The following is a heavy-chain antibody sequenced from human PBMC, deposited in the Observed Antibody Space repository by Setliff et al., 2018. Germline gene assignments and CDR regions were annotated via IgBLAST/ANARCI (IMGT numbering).Heavy chain of an antibody. J-gene: IGHJ3*02. D-gene: IGHD3-10*01. CDR2: IYYSGTT. Sequence: TSETLSLTCTVSGGSISTSSYWGWIRQPTGKGLEWIGSIYYSGTTYYNPSLKSRVTISVDTSKNQFSLKLSSVTAADTAVYYCARRGYYYGWGDSNAFDIWGQGTMVTVSS. CDR3: ARRGYYYGWGDSNAFDI. CDR1: GGSISTSSY. V-gene: IGHV4-39*01.